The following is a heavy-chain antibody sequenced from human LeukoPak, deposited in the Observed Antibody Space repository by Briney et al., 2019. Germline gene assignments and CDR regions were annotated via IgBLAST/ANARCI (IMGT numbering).Heavy chain of an antibody. D-gene: IGHD1-26*01. V-gene: IGHV3-9*01. CDR2: ISWNSGSI. CDR3: AKDIRGVKRGNYYYGMDV. CDR1: GFTFDDYA. J-gene: IGHJ6*02. Sequence: GGSLRLSCAASGFTFDDYAMHWVRQAPGKGLEWVSGISWNSGSIGYADSVKGRFTISRDNAKNSLYLQMNSLRAEDTALYHCAKDIRGVKRGNYYYGMDVWGQGTTVTVSS.